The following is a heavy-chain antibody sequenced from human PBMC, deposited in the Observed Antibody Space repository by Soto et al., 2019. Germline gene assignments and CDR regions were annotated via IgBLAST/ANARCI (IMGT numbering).Heavy chain of an antibody. CDR3: TTHHPYYCDGSAYDH. D-gene: IGHD3-22*01. J-gene: IGHJ5*02. Sequence: EVQLVESGGGLVKPGGSLRLSCAASGFTFTNAWMNWVRQAPGKGLEWVARVKSKTDGGTTDYTAPVKGRFSISRDDSKTQVYLQMNSVKIKDTSVYFCTTHHPYYCDGSAYDHWGPGTLVTASS. CDR1: GFTFTNAW. CDR2: VKSKTDGGTT. V-gene: IGHV3-15*07.